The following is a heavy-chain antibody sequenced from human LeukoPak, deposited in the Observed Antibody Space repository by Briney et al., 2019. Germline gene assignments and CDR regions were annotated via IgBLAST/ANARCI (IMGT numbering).Heavy chain of an antibody. CDR3: AKELHYYDTSGYYYGGYYFDY. V-gene: IGHV3-23*01. CDR1: GFTFSSYA. J-gene: IGHJ4*02. Sequence: PGRSLRLSCAASGFTFSSYAMSWVRQAPGKGLEWVSAISGSGGTTYHADSVKGRFSISRDNSKNTLYLQMNSLRAEDTAVYYCAKELHYYDTSGYYYGGYYFDYWGQGTLVTVSS. CDR2: ISGSGGTT. D-gene: IGHD3-22*01.